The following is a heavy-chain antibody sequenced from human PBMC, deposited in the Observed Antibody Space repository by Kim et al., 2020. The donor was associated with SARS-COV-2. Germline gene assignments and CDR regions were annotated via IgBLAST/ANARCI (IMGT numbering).Heavy chain of an antibody. J-gene: IGHJ4*02. CDR2: ISSSSSYT. Sequence: GGSLRLSCAASGFTFSDYYMSWIRQAPGKGLEWVSYISSSSSYTNYADSVKGRFTISRDNAKNSLYLQMNSLRAEDTAVYYWASVRGYSGYEIDYWGQGTLVTVSS. V-gene: IGHV3-11*06. D-gene: IGHD5-12*01. CDR3: ASVRGYSGYEIDY. CDR1: GFTFSDYY.